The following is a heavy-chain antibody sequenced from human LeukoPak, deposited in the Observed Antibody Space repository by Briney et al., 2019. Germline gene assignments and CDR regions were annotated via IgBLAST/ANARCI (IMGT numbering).Heavy chain of an antibody. CDR1: GFTFSDAR. V-gene: IGHV3-30-3*01. Sequence: QPGGSLRLSCAASGFTFSDARMSWVRQAPGKGLEWVALMSYDGRTEYYIDSVKGRFTISRDNSKSTVFLQMNSLRDEDTAVYFCARDVAEDGIFYYLDYWGQGTLVTVSS. D-gene: IGHD6-13*01. CDR3: ARDVAEDGIFYYLDY. J-gene: IGHJ4*02. CDR2: MSYDGRTE.